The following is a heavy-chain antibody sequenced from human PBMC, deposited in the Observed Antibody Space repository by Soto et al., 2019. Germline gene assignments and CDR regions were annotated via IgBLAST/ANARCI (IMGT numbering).Heavy chain of an antibody. J-gene: IGHJ4*02. CDR3: ARGGDERGIVVRPVVNDH. D-gene: IGHD2-2*01. CDR2: INSDGSIK. CDR1: GFTFSDYW. V-gene: IGHV3-74*01. Sequence: EVQLVESGGGLVQPGGSLRVSCSASGFTFSDYWMHWVRQVPGKGLVWVTRINSDGSIKNDADSVKGRFTISRDNAKNMLHLQRNSLRAEDTAVYYCARGGDERGIVVRPVVNDHWGRGTLVTVSS.